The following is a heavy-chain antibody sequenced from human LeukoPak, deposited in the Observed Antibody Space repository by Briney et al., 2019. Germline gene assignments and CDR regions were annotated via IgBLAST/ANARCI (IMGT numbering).Heavy chain of an antibody. CDR3: ARDRDGGWHLSNFDY. Sequence: ASVKVSCKASGYTFTSYAMGWVRQAPGHGLEWMGWINTNTGNPTYAQGFTGRFVFSLDTSVSTAYLQISSLKAEDTAVYYCARDRDGGWHLSNFDYWGQGTLVTVSS. V-gene: IGHV7-4-1*02. J-gene: IGHJ4*02. D-gene: IGHD6-19*01. CDR1: GYTFTSYA. CDR2: INTNTGNP.